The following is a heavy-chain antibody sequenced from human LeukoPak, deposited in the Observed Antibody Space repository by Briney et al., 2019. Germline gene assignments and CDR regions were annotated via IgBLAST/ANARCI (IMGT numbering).Heavy chain of an antibody. CDR3: ARGAGYSYGSPPSPYFDY. V-gene: IGHV1-69*01. J-gene: IGHJ4*02. D-gene: IGHD5-18*01. CDR1: GGTFSSYA. CDR2: TIPIFGTA. Sequence: GASVKVSCKASGGTFSSYAISWVRQAPGQGLEWMGGTIPIFGTANYAQKFQGRVTITAEESTRTAYMELSSLRSEDTDVDFRARGAGYSYGSPPSPYFDYRGQGTLVTVSS.